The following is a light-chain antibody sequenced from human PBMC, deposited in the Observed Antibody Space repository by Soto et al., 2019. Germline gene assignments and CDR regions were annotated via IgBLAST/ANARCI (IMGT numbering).Light chain of an antibody. V-gene: IGKV1-9*01. J-gene: IGKJ5*01. Sequence: TQSPATLSVSPGERATLSCRASQSVGTNLAWYQVKPGKAPKLLIYAASTLESGVPSRFSATVSGTEFSLTITSLQPEDFATYYCQQLFDSPITFGQGTRLEIK. CDR1: QSVGTN. CDR2: AAS. CDR3: QQLFDSPIT.